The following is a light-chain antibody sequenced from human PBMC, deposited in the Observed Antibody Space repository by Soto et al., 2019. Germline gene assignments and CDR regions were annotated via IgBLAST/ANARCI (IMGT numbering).Light chain of an antibody. CDR3: QKYNTAPFT. J-gene: IGKJ3*01. V-gene: IGKV1-27*01. CDR2: AAS. CDR1: LGLGNY. Sequence: DVLMTQSPSSLSASVGDRVTITCRASLGLGNYLAWYQQKPGKVPKLLIYAASTLQSGVPSRFSGSGSVTDFTLTISSLQPEDVATYYFQKYNTAPFTFGPGTKVDIK.